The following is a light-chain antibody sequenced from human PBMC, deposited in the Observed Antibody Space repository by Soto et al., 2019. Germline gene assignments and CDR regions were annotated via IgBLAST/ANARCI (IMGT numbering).Light chain of an antibody. Sequence: QSALTQPASVSGSPGQSITISCTGSSSDIGAYNYVSWFQQYPGKAPKLIISEVSNRPSGVSNRFSGSKSGTAASLTISGLQTEDEADYHCAAWDDSLNGPAFGGGTKVTVL. CDR1: SSDIGAYNY. J-gene: IGLJ2*01. V-gene: IGLV2-14*01. CDR3: AAWDDSLNGPA. CDR2: EVS.